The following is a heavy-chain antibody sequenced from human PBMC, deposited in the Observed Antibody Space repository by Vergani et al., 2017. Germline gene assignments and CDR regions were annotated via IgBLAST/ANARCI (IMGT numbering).Heavy chain of an antibody. CDR2: ISAYNGNT. J-gene: IGHJ6*02. D-gene: IGHD2-2*01. CDR3: ARYIGYCSSTSCFYYYYGRDV. V-gene: IGHV1-18*01. Sequence: QVQLVQSGAEVKKPGASVKVSCKASGYTFTSYGISWVRQAPGQGLEWMGWISAYNGNTNYAQKLQGRVTMTTDTSTSTAYMELRSLRSDDTAVYYCARYIGYCSSTSCFYYYYGRDVWGQGTTVTVSS. CDR1: GYTFTSYG.